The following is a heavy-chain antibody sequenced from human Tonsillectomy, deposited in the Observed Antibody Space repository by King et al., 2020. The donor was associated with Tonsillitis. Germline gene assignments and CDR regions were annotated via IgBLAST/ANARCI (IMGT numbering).Heavy chain of an antibody. Sequence: VQLVQSGAEVKRPGASVKVSCKASGYTFSSYDVSWVRQATGQGLEWMGWMNPNSGNTGYAQKFQRRVTMTRNTSITTAYMELGSLRSEDTAVYFCGRLRRSWIKKQYYYYGMDVWGQGTTVTVSS. V-gene: IGHV1-8*01. CDR3: GRLRRSWIKKQYYYYGMDV. CDR2: MNPNSGNT. CDR1: GYTFSSYD. J-gene: IGHJ6*02. D-gene: IGHD1-26*01.